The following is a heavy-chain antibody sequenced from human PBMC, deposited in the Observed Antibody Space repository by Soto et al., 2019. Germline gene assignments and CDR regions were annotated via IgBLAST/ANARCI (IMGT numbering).Heavy chain of an antibody. Sequence: EVQLVESGGGLVQPGGSLRLSCAASGFTFSSYSMNWVRQAPGKGLEWVSYISSSSSTIYYADSVKGRFTISRDNAKNSLYLQMDSLRAEDTAVYYCARDPYGDYGGRLDYWGQGTLVTVSS. J-gene: IGHJ4*02. CDR2: ISSSSSTI. CDR1: GFTFSSYS. CDR3: ARDPYGDYGGRLDY. D-gene: IGHD4-17*01. V-gene: IGHV3-48*01.